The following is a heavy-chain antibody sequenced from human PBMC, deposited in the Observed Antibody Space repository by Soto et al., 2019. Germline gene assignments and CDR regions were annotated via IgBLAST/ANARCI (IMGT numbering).Heavy chain of an antibody. CDR1: GLGFSSFW. J-gene: IGHJ6*04. CDR3: VRGHEGLEV. Sequence: GGSLRLSCEASGLGFSSFWMSWVRQAPGKGLEWVAYIKQDGSEKYYVDSVKGRFTISRDNPKSSLYLQMNNLRAEDTAVYYCVRGHEGLEVCGEGTTVTVSS. V-gene: IGHV3-7*01. CDR2: IKQDGSEK.